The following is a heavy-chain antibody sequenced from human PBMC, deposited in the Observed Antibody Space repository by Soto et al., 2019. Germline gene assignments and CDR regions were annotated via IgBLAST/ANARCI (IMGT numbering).Heavy chain of an antibody. D-gene: IGHD3-16*01. V-gene: IGHV3-23*01. Sequence: LRLSCAASAFSFSSSAMSWVRQAPGKGLEWVSSISGIGATIHYADSVKGRFTISRDNSKNTLYLQMNSLRAEDTAVYYCAKGTFLDYFDYWGQGALVTVSS. CDR3: AKGTFLDYFDY. CDR2: ISGIGATI. CDR1: AFSFSSSA. J-gene: IGHJ4*02.